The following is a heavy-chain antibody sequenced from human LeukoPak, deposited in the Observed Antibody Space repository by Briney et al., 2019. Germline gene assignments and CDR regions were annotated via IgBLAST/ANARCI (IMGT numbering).Heavy chain of an antibody. CDR3: AKEGGSGYLDY. D-gene: IGHD3-22*01. CDR1: GFTFDDYA. CDR2: ISWNSGSI. V-gene: IGHV3-9*01. Sequence: GRSLRLSCAASGFTFDDYAMHWVRQAPGKGLEWVSGISWNSGSIGYADSVKGRFTISRDNAKNSLYLQMNSLRAGDTALYYCAKEGGSGYLDYWGQGTLVTVSS. J-gene: IGHJ4*02.